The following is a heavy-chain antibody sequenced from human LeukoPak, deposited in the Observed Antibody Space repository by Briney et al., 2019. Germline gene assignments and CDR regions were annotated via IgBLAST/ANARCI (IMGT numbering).Heavy chain of an antibody. J-gene: IGHJ4*02. CDR2: IYSGGST. D-gene: IGHD4-17*01. V-gene: IGHV3-53*01. CDR3: ARGQLYGDYLTLFDY. Sequence: QPGGSLRLSCAASGFTVSSNYMSWVRQAPGKGLEWVSVIYSGGSTYYADSVKGRFTISRDNSKNTLYLQMNSLRAEDTAVYYCARGQLYGDYLTLFDYWGQGTLVTVSS. CDR1: GFTVSSNY.